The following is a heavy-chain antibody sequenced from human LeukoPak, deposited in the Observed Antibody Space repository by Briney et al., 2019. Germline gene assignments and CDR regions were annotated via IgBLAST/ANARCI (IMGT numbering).Heavy chain of an antibody. Sequence: GGSLRLSCAASGFTFSSYGMHWVRQAPGKGLEWVAVISYDGSNKYYADSVKGRFTISRDNSKNTLYLQMNSLRAEDTAVYYCAKDIWFGDPGEYWGQGTLVTVSS. CDR1: GFTFSSYG. CDR2: ISYDGSNK. D-gene: IGHD3-10*01. J-gene: IGHJ4*02. CDR3: AKDIWFGDPGEY. V-gene: IGHV3-30*18.